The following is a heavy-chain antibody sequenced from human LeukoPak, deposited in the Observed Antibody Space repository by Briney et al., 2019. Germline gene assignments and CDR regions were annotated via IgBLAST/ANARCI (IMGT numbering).Heavy chain of an antibody. CDR2: IDYSGST. V-gene: IGHV4-61*01. Sequence: SETLSLTCTVSGGSVSSGSYYWSWRRQPPGKGLEWIGCIDYSGSTYYNPSLKSRVTVSADTSKNQFSLKLTSVTAADTAVYYCARRWYHAYCDYWGQGSLVTVSS. D-gene: IGHD2-15*01. CDR3: ARRWYHAYCDY. CDR1: GGSVSSGSYY. J-gene: IGHJ4*02.